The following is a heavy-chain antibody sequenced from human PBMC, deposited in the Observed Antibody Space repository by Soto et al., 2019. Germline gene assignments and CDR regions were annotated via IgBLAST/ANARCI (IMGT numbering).Heavy chain of an antibody. J-gene: IGHJ4*02. Sequence: SETLSLTCSVSGGSMSEYFWSWIRQSPGKGLEWIGYIYYLGSTDYNPSLKSRVTISVDTSKRQFSLRLTSVTAADTAVYYCARDGYDGSGSPYPAYWGPGTQVHRLL. D-gene: IGHD3-10*01. CDR2: IYYLGST. CDR1: GGSMSEYF. V-gene: IGHV4-59*01. CDR3: ARDGYDGSGSPYPAY.